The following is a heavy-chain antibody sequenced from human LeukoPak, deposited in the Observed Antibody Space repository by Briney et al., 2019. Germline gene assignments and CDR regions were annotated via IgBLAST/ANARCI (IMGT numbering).Heavy chain of an antibody. D-gene: IGHD6-13*01. CDR1: GGSISSYY. J-gene: IGHJ5*02. CDR2: IYTSGST. V-gene: IGHV4-4*09. Sequence: PSETLSLTCTVSGGSISSYYWSWIQQPPGKGLECIGYIYTSGSTNYNPSLKSRVTISVDTSKNQFSLKLSSVTAADTAVYYCARHFEGQLVWFDPWGQGTLVTVSS. CDR3: ARHFEGQLVWFDP.